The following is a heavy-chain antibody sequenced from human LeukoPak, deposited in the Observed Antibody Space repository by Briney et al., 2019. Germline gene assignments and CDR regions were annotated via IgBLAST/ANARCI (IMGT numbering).Heavy chain of an antibody. CDR3: AVSSSSHPNDY. Sequence: GASVKLSCKASGYTFTSYGISWVRQAPGQGLEWMGWISAYNGNTNYAQKLQGRVTMTTDTSTSTAYMELRSLRSDDTAVYYCAVSSSSHPNDYWGQGTLVTVSS. V-gene: IGHV1-18*01. D-gene: IGHD6-6*01. CDR1: GYTFTSYG. J-gene: IGHJ4*02. CDR2: ISAYNGNT.